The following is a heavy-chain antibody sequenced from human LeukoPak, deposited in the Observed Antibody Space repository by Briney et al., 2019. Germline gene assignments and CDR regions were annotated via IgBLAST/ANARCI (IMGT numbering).Heavy chain of an antibody. J-gene: IGHJ6*02. D-gene: IGHD3-10*01. V-gene: IGHV3-9*01. CDR3: AKGHYGSGPTFFHYGLDV. Sequence: PGGSLRLSCVVSGFQFDDYAMHWVRQAPGRGLGWVSVINWNSGGIKYADSVKGRFVISRDNAENSLYLQMNSLRLEDTALYYCAKGHYGSGPTFFHYGLDVWGQGTTVIVSS. CDR1: GFQFDDYA. CDR2: INWNSGGI.